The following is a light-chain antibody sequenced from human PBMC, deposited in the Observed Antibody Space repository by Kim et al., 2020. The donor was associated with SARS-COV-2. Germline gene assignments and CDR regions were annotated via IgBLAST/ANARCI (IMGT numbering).Light chain of an antibody. CDR2: DAS. CDR1: QSVSSY. V-gene: IGKV3-15*01. Sequence: EIEMTQSPATLSVSPGERATLVCRASQSVSSYLAWFQQRPGQAPRLLIYDASTRATGVPARFSGSGSGTEFTLTISSLQSEDFATYYCHQYSAYATGDTFGQGTKVDIK. CDR3: HQYSAYATGDT. J-gene: IGKJ2*01.